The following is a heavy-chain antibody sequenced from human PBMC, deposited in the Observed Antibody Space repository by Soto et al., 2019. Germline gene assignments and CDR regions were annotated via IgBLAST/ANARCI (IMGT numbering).Heavy chain of an antibody. Sequence: GGSLRLSCAASGFTFSSYAMSWVRQAPGKGLEWVSAISGSGGSTYYADSVKGRFTISRDNSKNTLYLQMNSLRAEDTAVYYRGKGGRGGGDYYYYGMDVWGQGTTVTVSS. CDR2: ISGSGGST. V-gene: IGHV3-23*01. CDR3: GKGGRGGGDYYYYGMDV. CDR1: GFTFSSYA. J-gene: IGHJ6*02. D-gene: IGHD1-26*01.